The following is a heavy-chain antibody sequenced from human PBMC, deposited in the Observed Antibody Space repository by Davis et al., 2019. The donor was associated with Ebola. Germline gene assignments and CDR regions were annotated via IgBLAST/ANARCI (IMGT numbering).Heavy chain of an antibody. V-gene: IGHV5-51*01. J-gene: IGHJ4*02. D-gene: IGHD3-22*01. Sequence: GESLKISCKGSGYSFTTYWIAWVRQTPGKGLEWIGIIYAGDSDSRYSPSFEGQVTISVDRSISTAYLQWNSLKASDTAMYYCARQASLYGSSDYWGQGTLVTVSS. CDR2: IYAGDSDS. CDR1: GYSFTTYW. CDR3: ARQASLYGSSDY.